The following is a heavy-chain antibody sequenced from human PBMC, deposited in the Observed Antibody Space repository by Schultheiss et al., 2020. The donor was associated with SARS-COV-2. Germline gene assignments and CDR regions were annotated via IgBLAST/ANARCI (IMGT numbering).Heavy chain of an antibody. CDR2: IYYSGST. Sequence: SETLSLTCTVSGGSISSGNYYWSWIRQPPGKGLEWIGYIYYSGSTNYNPSLKSRVTISVDTSKNQFSLKLSSVTAADTAVYYCARGDHIVATRGNYGMDVWGQGTTVTVSS. J-gene: IGHJ6*02. V-gene: IGHV4-61*01. CDR3: ARGDHIVATRGNYGMDV. D-gene: IGHD5-12*01. CDR1: GGSISSGNYY.